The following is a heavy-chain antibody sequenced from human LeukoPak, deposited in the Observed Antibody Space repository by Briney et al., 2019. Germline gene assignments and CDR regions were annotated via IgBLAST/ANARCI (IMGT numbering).Heavy chain of an antibody. J-gene: IGHJ4*02. CDR2: IYYSGST. CDR1: GGSIRNYY. CDR3: ARGYSGSLHYFDY. V-gene: IGHV4-59*01. Sequence: SETLSLTCTVSGGSIRNYYWSWIRQPPGKGLEWIGYIYYSGSTNYNPSLKSRATISVDKSKNQFSLKLSSVTAADTAVYYCARGYSGSLHYFDYWGQGTLVTVSS. D-gene: IGHD1-26*01.